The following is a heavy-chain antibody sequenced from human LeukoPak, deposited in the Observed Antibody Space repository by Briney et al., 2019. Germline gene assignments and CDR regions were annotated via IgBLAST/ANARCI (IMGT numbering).Heavy chain of an antibody. V-gene: IGHV1-18*01. CDR2: ISAYNGNT. CDR1: GYTFTSYG. Sequence: ASVKVSCKASGYTFTSYGISWVRQAPGQGLEWMGWISAYNGNTNYAQKLQGRVTMTTDTSTSTAYMELRSLRSEDTAVYYCARVGGYYGSGSYLILFYYYGMDVWGQGTTVTVSS. J-gene: IGHJ6*02. CDR3: ARVGGYYGSGSYLILFYYYGMDV. D-gene: IGHD3-10*01.